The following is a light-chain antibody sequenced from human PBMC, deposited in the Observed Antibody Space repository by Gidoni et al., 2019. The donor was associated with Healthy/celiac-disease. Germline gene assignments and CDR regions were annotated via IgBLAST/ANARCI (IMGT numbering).Light chain of an antibody. V-gene: IGKV4-1*01. CDR1: QSVLYSSNNKNY. CDR3: QQYYSTPET. Sequence: DLVMNQSPDSLAVSLGERATINCKSSQSVLYSSNNKNYLAWYQQKPGQPPKLLIYWASTRESGVPDRFSGSGSGTDFTLTISSLQAEDVAVYYCQQYYSTPETFGQGTKVEIK. J-gene: IGKJ1*01. CDR2: WAS.